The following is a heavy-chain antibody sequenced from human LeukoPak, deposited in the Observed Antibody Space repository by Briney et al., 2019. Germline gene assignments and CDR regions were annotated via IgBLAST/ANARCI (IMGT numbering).Heavy chain of an antibody. J-gene: IGHJ4*02. Sequence: SETLSLTCTVSGGSISSYYWSWIRQPPGKGLEWIGYIYYSGSTNYNPSLKSRVTISVDTSKNQFSLKLGSVTAADTAVYYCARLELGYSYGSFDYWGQGTLVTVSS. CDR2: IYYSGST. D-gene: IGHD5-18*01. CDR1: GGSISSYY. V-gene: IGHV4-59*01. CDR3: ARLELGYSYGSFDY.